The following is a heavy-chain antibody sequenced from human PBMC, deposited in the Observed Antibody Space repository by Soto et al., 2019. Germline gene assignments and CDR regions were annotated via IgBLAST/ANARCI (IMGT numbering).Heavy chain of an antibody. Sequence: ASVKVSCKASGYTFTSYDINWVCQAPGQRLEWMGWINAGNGNTKYSQKFQGRVTITRDTSASTAYMELSSLRSEDTAVYYCARDPSYYGMDVWGQGTTVTVSS. CDR3: ARDPSYYGMDV. CDR1: GYTFTSYD. V-gene: IGHV1-3*01. J-gene: IGHJ6*02. CDR2: INAGNGNT.